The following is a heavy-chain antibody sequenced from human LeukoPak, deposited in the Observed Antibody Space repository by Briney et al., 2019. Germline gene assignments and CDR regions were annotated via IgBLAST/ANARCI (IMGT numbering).Heavy chain of an antibody. CDR3: ARHPRDGYNSPYFYYGVAV. CDR2: IYYNAST. J-gene: IGHJ6*02. CDR1: GGSISRYY. V-gene: IGHV4-59*08. D-gene: IGHD5-24*01. Sequence: PSETLSLTCSASGGSISRYYWSWIRQPPGKGLEWIGDIYYNASTNYNPSLKSRVTISVDTSKNQFSLKLSSVTAADTAVYYCARHPRDGYNSPYFYYGVAVWGHGTTVTVSS.